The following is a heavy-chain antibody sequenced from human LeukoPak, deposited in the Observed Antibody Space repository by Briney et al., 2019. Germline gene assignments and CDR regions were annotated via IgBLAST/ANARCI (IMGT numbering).Heavy chain of an antibody. D-gene: IGHD5-18*01. V-gene: IGHV3-48*01. CDR2: ISSSSSTI. CDR3: ARVPYSYGFGYFDY. J-gene: IGHJ4*02. CDR1: GFTLSAYS. Sequence: GGSLRLSCAVSGFTLSAYSMNWVRQAPGKGLEWVSYISSSSSTIYYADSVEGRFTISRDNAKNSLYPQMNSLRAEDTAVYYCARVPYSYGFGYFDYWGQGTLVTVSS.